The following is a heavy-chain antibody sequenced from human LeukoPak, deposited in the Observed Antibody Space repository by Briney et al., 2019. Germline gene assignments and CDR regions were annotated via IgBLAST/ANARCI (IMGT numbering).Heavy chain of an antibody. CDR2: IYSDGRT. D-gene: IGHD3-22*01. J-gene: IGHJ3*02. CDR3: ARGLSLSGYLDAFDT. Sequence: GGSLRLSCAASGFTVSNKYMTWVRQAPGKGLEWVSLIYSDGRTYYADSVKGRCTISRDNSKNTLCLQMNSLRVEDTAVYFCARGLSLSGYLDAFDTWGQGTMVTVSS. CDR1: GFTVSNKY. V-gene: IGHV3-53*01.